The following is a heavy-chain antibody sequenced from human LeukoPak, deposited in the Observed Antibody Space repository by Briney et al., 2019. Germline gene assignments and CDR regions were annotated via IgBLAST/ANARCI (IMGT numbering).Heavy chain of an antibody. J-gene: IGHJ4*02. CDR1: GGSISSYY. D-gene: IGHD2-15*01. V-gene: IGHV4-4*07. Sequence: SETLSLTCTVSGGSISSYYWSWIRQPAGKGLEWIGRIYTSGSTNYNPSLKSRVTMSVDTSKNQFSLKLSSVTAADTAVYYCARSMCSGGSRYSDYWGQGTLVTVSS. CDR3: ARSMCSGGSRYSDY. CDR2: IYTSGST.